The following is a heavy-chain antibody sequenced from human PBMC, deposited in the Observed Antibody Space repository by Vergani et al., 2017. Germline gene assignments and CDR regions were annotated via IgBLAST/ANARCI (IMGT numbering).Heavy chain of an antibody. J-gene: IGHJ4*02. D-gene: IGHD6-6*01. CDR1: GFTFSSYG. CDR3: ARDNLTYSSSGGGY. V-gene: IGHV3-33*01. Sequence: QVQLVESGGGVVQPGRSLRLSCAASGFTFSSYGMHWVRQAPGKGREWGAVIWYDGSNKYYADSVKGRFTISRDNSKNTLYLQMNSLRAEDTAGYYCARDNLTYSSSGGGYWGQGTLVTVSS. CDR2: IWYDGSNK.